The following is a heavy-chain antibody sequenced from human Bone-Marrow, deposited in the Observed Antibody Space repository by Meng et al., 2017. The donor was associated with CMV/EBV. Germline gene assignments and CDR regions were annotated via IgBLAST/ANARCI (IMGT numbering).Heavy chain of an antibody. CDR3: TRETYYYDSSGYSWFDP. CDR2: IRSKAYGGTT. J-gene: IGHJ5*02. V-gene: IGHV3-49*04. D-gene: IGHD3-22*01. CDR1: GFTFGDYA. Sequence: GGSLRLSCTASGFTFGDYAMSWVRQAPGKGLEGVGFIRSKAYGGTTEYAASVKGRFTISRDDSQSIAYLQMNSLKTEDTAVYYCTRETYYYDSSGYSWFDPWGQGTLVTVSS.